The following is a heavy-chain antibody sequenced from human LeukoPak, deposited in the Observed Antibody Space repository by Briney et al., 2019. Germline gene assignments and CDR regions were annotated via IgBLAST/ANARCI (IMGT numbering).Heavy chain of an antibody. D-gene: IGHD3-22*01. V-gene: IGHV4-34*01. J-gene: IGHJ4*02. Sequence: QASETLSLTCAVHGGSFSGYYWSWIRQPPGKGLEWIGEINHSGSTNYNPSLKSRVTISVDTSKNQFSLKLSSVTAADTAVYYCARVYDSSGYYLDYWGQGTLVTVSS. CDR3: ARVYDSSGYYLDY. CDR1: GGSFSGYY. CDR2: INHSGST.